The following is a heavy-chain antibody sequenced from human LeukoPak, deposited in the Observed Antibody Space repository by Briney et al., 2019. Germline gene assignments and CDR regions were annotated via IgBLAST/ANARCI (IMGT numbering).Heavy chain of an antibody. D-gene: IGHD3-10*02. CDR1: GYRFSPYW. J-gene: IGHJ5*02. CDR3: TRENYVPDS. CDR2: ISDGGRAT. V-gene: IGHV3-7*03. Sequence: GGSLRLSCAASGYRFSPYWMSWVRQTPGKGLEWVDSISDGGRATYYGDSVRGRFTISRDDARNSLFLQMNGLRADDTAVYYCTRENYVPDSWGQGTLVTVSS.